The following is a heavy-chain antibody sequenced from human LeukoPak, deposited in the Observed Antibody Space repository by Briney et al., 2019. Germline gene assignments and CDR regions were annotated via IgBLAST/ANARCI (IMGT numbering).Heavy chain of an antibody. CDR2: IYYTGGT. CDR3: AKYGNSGWVIDN. CDR1: GGSIGSDY. V-gene: IGHV4-59*08. D-gene: IGHD6-19*01. J-gene: IGHJ4*02. Sequence: ASETLSLTCTVSGGSIGSDYWTWIRQPPGKGLEYTGYIYYTGGTNYNPSLKSRVTISVDTSKNQFSLKLSSVTAADTAVYFCAKYGNSGWVIDNWGQGTLVTVSS.